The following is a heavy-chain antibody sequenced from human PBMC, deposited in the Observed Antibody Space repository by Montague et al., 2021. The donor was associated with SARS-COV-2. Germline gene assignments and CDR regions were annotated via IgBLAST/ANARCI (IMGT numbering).Heavy chain of an antibody. CDR1: GFTFSDYG. CDR2: ISATSRTI. V-gene: IGHV3-48*04. J-gene: IGHJ6*02. Sequence: SLRLSCAASGFTFSDYGINWVRQAPGMGLEWFSYISATSRTIYYADSVKGRFTVSRDNAKNSLYLQMNSLRAEDTALYYCVRDPATGMDVWGLGTMDTVSS. CDR3: VRDPATGMDV.